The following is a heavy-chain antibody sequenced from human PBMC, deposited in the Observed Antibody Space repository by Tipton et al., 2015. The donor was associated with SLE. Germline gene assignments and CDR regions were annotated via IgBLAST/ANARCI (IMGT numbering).Heavy chain of an antibody. D-gene: IGHD3-9*01. CDR1: GYSFTDYD. CDR3: ARAASYDILTGHYNSHSYFDL. V-gene: IGHV1-8*01. J-gene: IGHJ2*01. Sequence: QSGPEVKEPGASVKVSCKASGYSFTDYDINWVRQATGQGLEWMGWMSPNSENSAYAQNFQGRVTLTRNASISTAYMELSSLRSEDTAVYFCARAASYDILTGHYNSHSYFDLWGRGTVVTVSS. CDR2: MSPNSENS.